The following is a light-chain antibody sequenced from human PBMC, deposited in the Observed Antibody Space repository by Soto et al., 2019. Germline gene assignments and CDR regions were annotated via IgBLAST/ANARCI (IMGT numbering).Light chain of an antibody. CDR2: DAS. CDR1: QAIKNF. V-gene: IGKV1-33*01. Sequence: DFQMTQSPSSLSASVGDRVTITCRATQAIKNFLNGYQQKPGRAPKLLISDASTLQRGVPSRFSGSGSGTHFTFVISSLQPEDVGTYYCQQSDNLPLTFGQGTRLDIK. J-gene: IGKJ5*01. CDR3: QQSDNLPLT.